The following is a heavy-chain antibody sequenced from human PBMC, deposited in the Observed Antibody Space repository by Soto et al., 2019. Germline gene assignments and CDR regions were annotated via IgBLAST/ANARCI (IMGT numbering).Heavy chain of an antibody. CDR3: AKDHTFGGVIVILTN. CDR2: IGFSGGST. Sequence: GGSLRLSCAASGFTFSNYAMSWVRQAPGKGLEWVSVIGFSGGSTYYGDSVKGRFTISRDNSKNTLYLQMNSLRVEDTAVYYCAKDHTFGGVIVILTNWGQGTLVTVSS. J-gene: IGHJ4*02. V-gene: IGHV3-23*01. CDR1: GFTFSNYA. D-gene: IGHD3-16*02.